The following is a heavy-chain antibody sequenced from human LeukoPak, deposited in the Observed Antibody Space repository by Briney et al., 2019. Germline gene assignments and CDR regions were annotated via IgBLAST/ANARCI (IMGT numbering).Heavy chain of an antibody. J-gene: IGHJ6*03. Sequence: GGSLRLSCAASGFTFSDYYMGWIRQAPGKGLEWVSYITNSGSSIYYADSVKGRFTMSRDNAKKSLYLQMNSLRVEDTAVYYCAKNGERGAYCTGGTCYPYFYYYLDVWGKGTTVTI. CDR1: GFTFSDYY. D-gene: IGHD2-15*01. CDR3: AKNGERGAYCTGGTCYPYFYYYLDV. V-gene: IGHV3-11*04. CDR2: ITNSGSSI.